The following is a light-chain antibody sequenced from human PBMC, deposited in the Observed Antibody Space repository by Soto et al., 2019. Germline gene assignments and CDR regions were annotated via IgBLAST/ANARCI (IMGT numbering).Light chain of an antibody. CDR2: WAS. J-gene: IGKJ4*01. CDR1: QSVLYSSNNKDY. CDR3: QQYYSTPLT. Sequence: DIVMTQSPDSLAVSLGERATINCKSSQSVLYSSNNKDYLAWYQQKPGQPPKLLLYWASTRESGVPDRFSGSGSGTDFTLTISSLQAEDVAVYYCQQYYSTPLTFGGGTKEEIK. V-gene: IGKV4-1*01.